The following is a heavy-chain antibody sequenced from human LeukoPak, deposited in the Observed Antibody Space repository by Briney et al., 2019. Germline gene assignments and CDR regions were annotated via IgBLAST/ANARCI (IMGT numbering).Heavy chain of an antibody. CDR2: ISSSSSYI. J-gene: IGHJ4*02. V-gene: IGHV3-21*01. Sequence: GGSLRLSCAASGFTFSSYSMNWVRQAPGKGLEWVSSISSSSSYIYYADSVKGRFTISRDDAKNSLYLQMNSLRAEDTAVYYCAKRGENTAMVGFDYWGQGTLVTVSS. D-gene: IGHD5-18*01. CDR3: AKRGENTAMVGFDY. CDR1: GFTFSSYS.